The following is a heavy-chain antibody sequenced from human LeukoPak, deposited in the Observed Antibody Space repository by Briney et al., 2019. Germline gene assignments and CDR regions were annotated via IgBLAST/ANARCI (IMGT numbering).Heavy chain of an antibody. D-gene: IGHD2-15*01. J-gene: IGHJ3*02. CDR2: ISAYNGNT. CDR3: ARAYCSGGSCYHAFDI. V-gene: IGHV1-18*01. CDR1: GYTFTSYG. Sequence: ASVKVSCKASGYTFTSYGISWVRQAPGQGLEWMGWISAYNGNTNYAQKLQGRVTMTTDTSTSTAYMELRSLRSDDTAVYYCARAYCSGGSCYHAFDIWGQGTMVTVSS.